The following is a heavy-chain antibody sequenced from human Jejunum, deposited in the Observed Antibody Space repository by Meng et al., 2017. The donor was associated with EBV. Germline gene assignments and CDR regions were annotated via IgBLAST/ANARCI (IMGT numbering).Heavy chain of an antibody. D-gene: IGHD3-16*02. Sequence: QVQVHQWGAGLLKPSETLSLTFAVYRGSFSGYYWSWIRQHPGKGLEWIGEINHSGSTNYNPSLRSRVTISVETSKNQFSLRLNSVTAADTAVYYCARVAFSYTTRSLDSWGQGTLVTVSS. CDR2: INHSGST. J-gene: IGHJ4*02. V-gene: IGHV4-34*01. CDR3: ARVAFSYTTRSLDS. CDR1: RGSFSGYY.